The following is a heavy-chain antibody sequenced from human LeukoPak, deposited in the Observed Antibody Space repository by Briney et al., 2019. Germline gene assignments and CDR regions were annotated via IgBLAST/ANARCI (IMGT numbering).Heavy chain of an antibody. J-gene: IGHJ4*02. Sequence: PSETLSLTCAVYGGSFSGYYWSWIRQPPGKGLEWIGEINHSGSTNYNPSLKSRVTISVDTSKNQFSLKLSSVTAADTAVYYCARDTGNSRYFDYWGQGTLVTVSS. CDR2: INHSGST. V-gene: IGHV4-34*01. CDR1: GGSFSGYY. D-gene: IGHD1-1*01. CDR3: ARDTGNSRYFDY.